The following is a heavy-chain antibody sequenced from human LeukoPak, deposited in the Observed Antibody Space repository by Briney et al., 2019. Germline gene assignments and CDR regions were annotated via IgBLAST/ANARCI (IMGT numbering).Heavy chain of an antibody. Sequence: SETLSLTCTVSGGSISSSSYYWGWIRQPPGKGLEWIGSIYYSGSTYDNPSLKSRVTISVDTSKNQFSLKLSSVTAADTALYYCAKTGSRGGTFRPSYYYYYMDVWGKGTTVTISS. D-gene: IGHD3-9*01. CDR3: AKTGSRGGTFRPSYYYYYMDV. CDR2: IYYSGST. CDR1: GGSISSSSYY. J-gene: IGHJ6*03. V-gene: IGHV4-39*07.